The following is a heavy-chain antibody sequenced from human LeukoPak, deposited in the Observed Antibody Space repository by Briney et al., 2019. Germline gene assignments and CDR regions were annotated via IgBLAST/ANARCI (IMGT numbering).Heavy chain of an antibody. D-gene: IGHD4/OR15-4a*01. J-gene: IGHJ4*02. CDR3: AKAYGYGDYFDY. V-gene: IGHV3-30*18. Sequence: GGSLRLSCAASGFTFSSYGMHWVRQAPGKGLECVAVISYDGSNKYYADSVKGRFTISRDNSKNTLYLQMNSLRAEDTAVYYCAKAYGYGDYFDYWGQGTLVTVSS. CDR2: ISYDGSNK. CDR1: GFTFSSYG.